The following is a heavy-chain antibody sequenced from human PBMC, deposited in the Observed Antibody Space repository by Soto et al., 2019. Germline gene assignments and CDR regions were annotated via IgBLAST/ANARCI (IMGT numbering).Heavy chain of an antibody. V-gene: IGHV3-21*01. Sequence: GGSLRLSCAASGFTFSSYSMNWVRQAPGKGLEWVSSISSSSSYIYYADSVKGRFTISRDNAKNSLYLQMNSLRAEDTAVYYCAGYSSGRPEPYFDYWGQGTLVTVSS. D-gene: IGHD6-19*01. CDR3: AGYSSGRPEPYFDY. CDR2: ISSSSSYI. J-gene: IGHJ4*02. CDR1: GFTFSSYS.